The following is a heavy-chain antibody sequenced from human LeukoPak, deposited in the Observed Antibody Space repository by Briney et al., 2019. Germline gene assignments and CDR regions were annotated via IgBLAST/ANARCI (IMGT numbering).Heavy chain of an antibody. D-gene: IGHD4-17*01. CDR3: ARARTTGSSLDY. CDR1: GFTFSSYG. CDR2: IRYDGSNK. J-gene: IGHJ4*02. Sequence: GGSLRLSCAASGFTFSSYGMHWVRQAPGKGLEWVAVIRYDGSNKYYADSVKGRFTISRDNSKNTLYLQMNSLRAEDTAVYYCARARTTGSSLDYWGQGTLVTVSS. V-gene: IGHV3-33*01.